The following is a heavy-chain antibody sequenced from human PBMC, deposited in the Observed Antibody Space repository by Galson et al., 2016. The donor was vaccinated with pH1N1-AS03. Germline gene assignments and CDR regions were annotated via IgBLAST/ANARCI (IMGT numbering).Heavy chain of an antibody. CDR1: GDSVSSRFYY. CDR3: AREATSSGQYAVFDYYYGMDV. Sequence: ETLSLTCTVSGDSVSSRFYYWDWIRQSPGQGLEWIGSIYHSENTYYNPSLKSRVTISLDESKNQFSLRLTSVTAADTAVYYCAREATSSGQYAVFDYYYGMDVWGQGTTVTVAS. D-gene: IGHD6-19*01. V-gene: IGHV4-39*07. J-gene: IGHJ6*02. CDR2: IYHSENT.